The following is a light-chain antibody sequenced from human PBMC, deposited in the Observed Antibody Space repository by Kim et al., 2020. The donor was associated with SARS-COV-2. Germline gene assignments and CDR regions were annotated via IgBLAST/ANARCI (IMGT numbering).Light chain of an antibody. Sequence: GQRVTNSCSGSSSNIGSNYVYWYQQLPGTAPKLLIYRNNQRPSGVPDRFSGSKSGTSASLAISGLRSEDEADYYCAAWDDSLSGWVFGGGTKLTVL. CDR2: RNN. J-gene: IGLJ3*02. CDR1: SSNIGSNY. V-gene: IGLV1-47*01. CDR3: AAWDDSLSGWV.